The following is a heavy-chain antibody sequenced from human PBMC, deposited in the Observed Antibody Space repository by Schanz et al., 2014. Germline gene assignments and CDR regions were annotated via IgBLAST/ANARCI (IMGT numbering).Heavy chain of an antibody. CDR2: ISSYNGNT. V-gene: IGHV1-18*04. J-gene: IGHJ4*02. CDR3: ARRTSDNSSWYYVDY. CDR1: GYTFTSYA. D-gene: IGHD6-13*01. Sequence: QVQLVQSGAEVKKPGASVKVSCKASGYTFTSYAITWLRQAPGQGLEWMGWISSYNGNTNYAQKLQGRVTMTTDTSTRTVYMEIRSLTSDDTAVYYCARRTSDNSSWYYVDYWGQGTLVTVSS.